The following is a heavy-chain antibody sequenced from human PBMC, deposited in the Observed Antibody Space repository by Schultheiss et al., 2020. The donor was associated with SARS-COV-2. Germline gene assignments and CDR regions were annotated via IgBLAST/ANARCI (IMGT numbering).Heavy chain of an antibody. CDR2: ISAYNGNT. V-gene: IGHV1-18*01. CDR3: VRDRGYSRTVHDYYEGMDV. J-gene: IGHJ6*02. CDR1: GGAFSDHV. Sequence: ASVKVSCKAYGGAFSDHVISWVRQAPGQGLEWMGWISAYNGNTNYAQKFRGRVTLTRDTPTSTAYMEMRSLISDDTAVYYCVRDRGYSRTVHDYYEGMDVWGQGTTVTVSS. D-gene: IGHD6-13*01.